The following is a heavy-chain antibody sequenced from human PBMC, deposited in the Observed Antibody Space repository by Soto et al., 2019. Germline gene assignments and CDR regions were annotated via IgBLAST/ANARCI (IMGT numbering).Heavy chain of an antibody. J-gene: IGHJ4*02. V-gene: IGHV1-18*01. CDR3: ARFQVVTPLDY. CDR2: VSAYTGNT. Sequence: QVQLVQSGAEVKKPGASVKVSCKASGYTFTSYGISWVRQAPGQGLEWMGWVSAYTGNTNSAQHLQGRVTMTTDTSTTTAYMELRSLRSDDTAVYYCARFQVVTPLDYWGQGTLVTVSS. CDR1: GYTFTSYG. D-gene: IGHD2-21*02.